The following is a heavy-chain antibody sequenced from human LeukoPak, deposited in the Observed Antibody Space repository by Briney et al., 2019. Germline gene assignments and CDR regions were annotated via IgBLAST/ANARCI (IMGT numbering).Heavy chain of an antibody. CDR1: GFTFSSYG. Sequence: PGRSLRLSCAASGFTFSSYGVHCGRQAPGKGLEWVSVIWYDGSNKYYADSVKGRFTISRDNSKNTLYLQMNSLRAEDTAVYYCASEYSSGWPHYWGQGTLVTVSS. V-gene: IGHV3-33*01. CDR2: IWYDGSNK. J-gene: IGHJ4*02. CDR3: ASEYSSGWPHY. D-gene: IGHD6-19*01.